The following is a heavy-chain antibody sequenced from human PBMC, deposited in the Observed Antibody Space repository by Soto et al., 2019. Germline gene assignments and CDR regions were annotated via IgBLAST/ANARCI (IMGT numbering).Heavy chain of an antibody. J-gene: IGHJ4*02. V-gene: IGHV3-30*18. CDR2: ISYDGSNK. D-gene: IGHD1-1*01. Sequence: GGSLRLSCAASGFTFSSYGMHWVRQAPGKGLEWVAVISYDGSNKYYADSVKGRFTISRDNSKNTLYLQMNSLRAEDTAVYYCAKDAGTYYFDYWGQGTLVTVSS. CDR1: GFTFSSYG. CDR3: AKDAGTYYFDY.